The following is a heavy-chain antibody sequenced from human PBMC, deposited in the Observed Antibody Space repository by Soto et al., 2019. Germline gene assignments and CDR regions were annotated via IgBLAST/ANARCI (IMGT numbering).Heavy chain of an antibody. Sequence: GGSLRLSCEASGFTFSRYWMHXVRQAPGKGLVWVSRINSDGSSTSYADSVKGRFTISRDNAKNTLYLQMNSLRVEDTAVYYCASSLLTPFDYWGQGTLVTVSS. CDR1: GFTFSRYW. CDR3: ASSLLTPFDY. D-gene: IGHD7-27*01. CDR2: INSDGSST. J-gene: IGHJ4*02. V-gene: IGHV3-74*01.